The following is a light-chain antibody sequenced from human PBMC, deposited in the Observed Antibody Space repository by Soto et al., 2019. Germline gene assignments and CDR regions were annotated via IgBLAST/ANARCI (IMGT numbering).Light chain of an antibody. CDR2: AAS. Sequence: AIQMTQSPSSLSASVGDRVAITCRASQGIRNNLGWYQQKPGKAPKLLIYAASRLQSGVPSRFSGSGSGTDFTLTISSLQPEDFATYFCLQDYNYPYTFGQGTKLEIK. J-gene: IGKJ2*01. CDR3: LQDYNYPYT. V-gene: IGKV1-6*01. CDR1: QGIRNN.